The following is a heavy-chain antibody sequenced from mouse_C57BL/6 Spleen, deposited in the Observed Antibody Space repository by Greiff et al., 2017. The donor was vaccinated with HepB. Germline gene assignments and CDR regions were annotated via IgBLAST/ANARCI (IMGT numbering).Heavy chain of an antibody. Sequence: VQLKESGAELVKPGASVKISCKASGYAFSSYWMNWVKQRPGKGLEWIGQIYPGDGDTNYNGKFKGKATLTADKSSSTAYMQLSSLTSEDSAVYFCARCYYGNYGGYAMDYWGQGTSVTVSS. CDR2: IYPGDGDT. CDR3: ARCYYGNYGGYAMDY. D-gene: IGHD2-1*01. J-gene: IGHJ4*01. V-gene: IGHV1-80*01. CDR1: GYAFSSYW.